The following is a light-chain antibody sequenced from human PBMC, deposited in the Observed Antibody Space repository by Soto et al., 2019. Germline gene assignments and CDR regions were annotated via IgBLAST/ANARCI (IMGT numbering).Light chain of an antibody. CDR3: SSYTSSNTHWM. J-gene: IGLJ3*02. CDR2: EVS. CDR1: SSDVGGYNS. Sequence: QSVLTQPASVSGSPGQSITISCTGTSSDVGGYNSVSWYQQHPGKAPKLMIYEVSNRPSGVSNRLSGSKSGNTASLTISGLQAEDEADYYCSSYTSSNTHWMFGGGTKLTVL. V-gene: IGLV2-14*01.